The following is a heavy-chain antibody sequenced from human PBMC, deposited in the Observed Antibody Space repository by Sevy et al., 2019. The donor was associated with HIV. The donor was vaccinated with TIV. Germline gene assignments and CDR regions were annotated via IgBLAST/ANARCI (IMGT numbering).Heavy chain of an antibody. D-gene: IGHD3-10*01. CDR3: ARQPAGGEDYFDY. V-gene: IGHV5-51*01. Sequence: GESLKISCKGSGYSFANYWIGWVRQMPGKGLEWMGIIYPRDSDTRYSPSFQGQVTISAVKSITTTYLLWSSLKASDTAMYYCARQPAGGEDYFDYWGQGTLVTVSS. J-gene: IGHJ4*02. CDR1: GYSFANYW. CDR2: IYPRDSDT.